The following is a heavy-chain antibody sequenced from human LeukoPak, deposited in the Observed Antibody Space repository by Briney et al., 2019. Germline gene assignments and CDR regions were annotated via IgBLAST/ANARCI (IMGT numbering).Heavy chain of an antibody. CDR3: ARARNSYGTFDY. CDR1: GGSMSSYY. CDR2: IYYSGST. J-gene: IGHJ4*02. Sequence: SETLSLTCTVSGGSMSSYYWSWIRQPPGKGLEWIGYIYYSGSTNYNPSLKSRVTISVDTSKNQFSLKLSSVTAADTAVYYCARARNSYGTFDYWGQGTLVTVSS. D-gene: IGHD5-18*01. V-gene: IGHV4-59*01.